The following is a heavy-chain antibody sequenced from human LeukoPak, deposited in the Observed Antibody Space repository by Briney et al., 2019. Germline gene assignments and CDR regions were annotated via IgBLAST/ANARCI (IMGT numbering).Heavy chain of an antibody. V-gene: IGHV3-30*03. J-gene: IGHJ5*02. D-gene: IGHD3-10*01. CDR1: GFTFSNYG. CDR3: ARDSPIYYGSGSYANWFDP. CDR2: ISYDGSDK. Sequence: AGGSLRLSCEASGFTFSNYGMHWVRQAPGKGLEWVAVISYDGSDKWYAGSVKGRSTISRDNSRNTMYLQMNSLRAEDTAVYYCARDSPIYYGSGSYANWFDPWGQGTLVTVSS.